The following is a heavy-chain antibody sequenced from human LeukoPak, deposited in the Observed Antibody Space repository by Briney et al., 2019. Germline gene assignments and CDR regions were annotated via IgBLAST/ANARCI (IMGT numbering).Heavy chain of an antibody. J-gene: IGHJ4*02. CDR3: AKDPLYYYGSGTYYMY. CDR2: ISGSGGST. V-gene: IGHV3-23*01. D-gene: IGHD3-10*01. Sequence: GGSLRLSCAASGFTFSSYAMSWVRQAPGTGLEWVSAISGSGGSTYYADSVKGRFTISRDNSKNTLYLQMNSLRAEDTAVYYCAKDPLYYYGSGTYYMYWGQGTLVTVSS. CDR1: GFTFSSYA.